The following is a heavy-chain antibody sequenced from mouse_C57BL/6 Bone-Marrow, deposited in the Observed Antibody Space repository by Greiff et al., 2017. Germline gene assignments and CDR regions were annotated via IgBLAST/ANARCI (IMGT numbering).Heavy chain of an antibody. Sequence: LVESGAELAKPGASVKLSCKASGYTFTSYWMHWVKQRPGQGLVWIGYINPSSGYTKYNQKFKDKATLTADKSSSTAYMQLSSLTYEDSAVYYCARGHYYGSSYVTWFAYWGQGTLVTVSA. CDR1: GYTFTSYW. J-gene: IGHJ3*01. CDR3: ARGHYYGSSYVTWFAY. CDR2: INPSSGYT. V-gene: IGHV1-7*01. D-gene: IGHD1-1*01.